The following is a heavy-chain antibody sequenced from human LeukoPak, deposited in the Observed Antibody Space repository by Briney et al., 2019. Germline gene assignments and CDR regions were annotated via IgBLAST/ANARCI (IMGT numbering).Heavy chain of an antibody. CDR3: ARNAAVVVPAAMGYYYGMDV. CDR2: ITSSCTYI. Sequence: PGGSLRLSCAASGFTFSSYSMDWVRQAPGKGLEWVSSITSSCTYIYYPDSVKGRFTVSRDNAKNSLYLQMNSLRAEDTAVYYCARNAAVVVPAAMGYYYGMDVWGKGTTVTVSS. J-gene: IGHJ6*04. V-gene: IGHV3-21*01. CDR1: GFTFSSYS. D-gene: IGHD2-2*01.